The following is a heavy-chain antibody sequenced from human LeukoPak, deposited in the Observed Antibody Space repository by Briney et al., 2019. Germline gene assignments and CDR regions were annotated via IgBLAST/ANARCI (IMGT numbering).Heavy chain of an antibody. D-gene: IGHD2-2*01. CDR1: GFTFSSYA. Sequence: GGSLRLSCAASGFTFSSYAMSWVRQAPGKGLEWVSTISGSGGSTYYADSVKGRFTISRDNSKNTLYLQMNSLRAEDTAVYYCAKDRFVIVPPALYFDYWGQGALVTVSS. CDR2: ISGSGGST. J-gene: IGHJ4*02. V-gene: IGHV3-23*01. CDR3: AKDRFVIVPPALYFDY.